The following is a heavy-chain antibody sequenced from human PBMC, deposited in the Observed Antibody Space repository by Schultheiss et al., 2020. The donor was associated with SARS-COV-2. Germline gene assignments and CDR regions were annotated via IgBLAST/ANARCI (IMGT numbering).Heavy chain of an antibody. V-gene: IGHV3-74*01. CDR3: AREFRGGYNYERSLDY. Sequence: GESLKISCAASGFTFSSYWMYWVRQAPGKGLVWVSRINSDGSSTSYADSVKGRFTISRDNAKNTLYLQMNSLRAEDTAVYYCAREFRGGYNYERSLDYWGQGTLVTVSS. CDR1: GFTFSSYW. D-gene: IGHD5-24*01. J-gene: IGHJ4*02. CDR2: INSDGSST.